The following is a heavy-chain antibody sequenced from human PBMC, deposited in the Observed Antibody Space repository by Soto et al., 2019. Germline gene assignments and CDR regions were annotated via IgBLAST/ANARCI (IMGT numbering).Heavy chain of an antibody. D-gene: IGHD1-1*01. CDR3: ERTSTSGTRFDY. V-gene: IGHV4-4*02. Sequence: QVQLQESGPGLVKPSGTLSLTCAVSGGSISTSNWWSWVRQPPGKGLEWIGAVYHSGSTNYNPSFKSRVVMSVDKSKNQFSRKSTSVTAADTALYYCERTSTSGTRFDYWGQGSLVTVSS. CDR1: GGSISTSNW. CDR2: VYHSGST. J-gene: IGHJ4*02.